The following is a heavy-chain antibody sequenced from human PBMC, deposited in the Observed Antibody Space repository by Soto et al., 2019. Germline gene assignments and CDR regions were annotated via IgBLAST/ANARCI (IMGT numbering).Heavy chain of an antibody. J-gene: IGHJ4*02. V-gene: IGHV3-30*18. CDR3: AKGRTPYCSGGSCYSSDY. CDR2: ISYDGSNK. D-gene: IGHD2-15*01. Sequence: QVQLVESGGGVVQPGRSLRLSCAASGFTFSSYGMHWVRQAPGKGLEWVAVISYDGSNKYYADSVKGRFTISRDNSKKTLYLQMNSLRAEDTAVYYCAKGRTPYCSGGSCYSSDYWGQGTLDTVSS. CDR1: GFTFSSYG.